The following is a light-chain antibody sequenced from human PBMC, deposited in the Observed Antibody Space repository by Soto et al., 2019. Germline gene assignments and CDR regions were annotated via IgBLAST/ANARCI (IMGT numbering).Light chain of an antibody. CDR3: NSYTSNNTYV. CDR1: SSDVGAFNY. Sequence: QSALTQPASVSGSPGQAITISCSGTSSDVGAFNYVSWYQQHPGKAPKLMIYDVTNRPSGVSNRFSGSKSGNTASLTISGLRAEDDDDYYCNSYTSNNTYVFGTGTKVTVL. V-gene: IGLV2-14*03. J-gene: IGLJ1*01. CDR2: DVT.